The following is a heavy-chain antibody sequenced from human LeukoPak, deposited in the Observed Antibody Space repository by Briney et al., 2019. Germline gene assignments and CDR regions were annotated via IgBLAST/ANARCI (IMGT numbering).Heavy chain of an antibody. CDR3: ARAAAVTNSWYYFDY. CDR1: GDSVSSGDHH. J-gene: IGHJ4*02. D-gene: IGHD6-13*01. V-gene: IGHV4-30-4*01. Sequence: SQTLSLTCTVSGDSVSSGDHHWSWIRQPPGKGLEWIGYIRYGGSTYYNPSLKSRVIISVDMSKNQFSLSLNSLSAPDSAVYYCARAAAVTNSWYYFDYWGQGTLVTVSS. CDR2: IRYGGST.